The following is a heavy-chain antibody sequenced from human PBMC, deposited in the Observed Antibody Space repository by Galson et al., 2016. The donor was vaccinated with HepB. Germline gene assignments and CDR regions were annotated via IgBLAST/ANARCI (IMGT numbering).Heavy chain of an antibody. D-gene: IGHD5-24*01. J-gene: IGHJ4*02. Sequence: SETLSLTCVISDGSITSNTWWRWVRQPPGKGLEWIGEIYYTGYTNYNPSLVSRVTISADKSKNQFSLNVTSVTAADTAVYYCARGQYNPYYFDYWGQGTLVTVSS. CDR2: IYYTGYT. CDR3: ARGQYNPYYFDY. CDR1: DGSITSNTW. V-gene: IGHV4-4*02.